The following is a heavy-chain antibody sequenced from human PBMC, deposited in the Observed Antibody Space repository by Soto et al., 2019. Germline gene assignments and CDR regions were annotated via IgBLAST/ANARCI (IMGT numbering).Heavy chain of an antibody. CDR3: ARVSATGTRWFDP. J-gene: IGHJ5*02. CDR2: ISHRGTA. V-gene: IGHV4-31*03. Sequence: SETLSLTCTVSGGSISSGAYYWGWIRQHPGKGLEWIGYISHRGTAYYTPSLKSRVSLSVDPSKSQFSLNVTSLTAADTAVYYCARVSATGTRWFDPWGPGTLVTV. D-gene: IGHD6-13*01. CDR1: GGSISSGAYY.